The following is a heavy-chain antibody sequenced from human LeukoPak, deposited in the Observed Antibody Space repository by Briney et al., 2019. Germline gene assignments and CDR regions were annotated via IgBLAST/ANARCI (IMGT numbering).Heavy chain of an antibody. CDR2: VDYSGTI. CDR3: ARGRLARIPYFDS. J-gene: IGHJ4*02. V-gene: IGHV4-31*03. D-gene: IGHD6-19*01. Sequence: PSQTLSLTCSVFGGSISSGSHFWSWIRQLPGKGLEWLGYVDYSGTIYDNSSLESRLTLSVDTSNNQFSLDLRSMTAADTAVYYCARGRLARIPYFDSWGQGALVAVSS. CDR1: GGSISSGSHF.